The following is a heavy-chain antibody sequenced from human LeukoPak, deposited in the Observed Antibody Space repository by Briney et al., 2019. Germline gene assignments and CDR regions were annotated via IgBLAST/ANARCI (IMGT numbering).Heavy chain of an antibody. J-gene: IGHJ4*02. CDR3: ARVEVRGVLIADFDY. CDR1: GYTFTGYY. CDR2: INPNSGGT. D-gene: IGHD3-10*01. V-gene: IGHV1-2*02. Sequence: GASVKVSCKASGYTFTGYYMHWGRQAPGQGLEWMGWINPNSGGTNYAQKFQGRVTMTRDTPISTAYMELSRVTSDDTAVYYCARVEVRGVLIADFDYWGQGTLVTVSS.